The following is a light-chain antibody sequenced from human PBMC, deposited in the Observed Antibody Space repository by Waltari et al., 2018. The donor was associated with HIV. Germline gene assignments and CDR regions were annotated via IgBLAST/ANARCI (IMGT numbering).Light chain of an antibody. CDR3: QTWGTGIHVV. Sequence: QLVLTQSPSASASLGASVRLTCTLSSGHSDYAIAWHQQQPGKGPRYLMKLNNDGSHTKGDGIPDRFSGSSSGAERYLTISSLQSEDEADYYCQTWGTGIHVVFGGGTKLSVL. CDR1: SGHSDYA. J-gene: IGLJ2*01. CDR2: LNNDGSH. V-gene: IGLV4-69*01.